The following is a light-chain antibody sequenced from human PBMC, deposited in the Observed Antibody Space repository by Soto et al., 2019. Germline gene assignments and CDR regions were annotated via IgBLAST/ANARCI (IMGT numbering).Light chain of an antibody. Sequence: QAVVAQPASVSGSPGQSITISCTGTSNDVGHFNYVSWFQQHPGKAPKLLIFDVSNWPSGVSDRFSGSKSGNTASLTISGRQPEDEADYYCTSFTTSNTFVFGSGTKVTVL. CDR3: TSFTTSNTFV. CDR2: DVS. J-gene: IGLJ1*01. CDR1: SNDVGHFNY. V-gene: IGLV2-14*03.